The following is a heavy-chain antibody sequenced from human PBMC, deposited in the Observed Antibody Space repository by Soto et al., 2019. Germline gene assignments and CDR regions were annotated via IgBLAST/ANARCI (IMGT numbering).Heavy chain of an antibody. D-gene: IGHD5-18*01. Sequence: GGSLRLSCAASGFIFRNYGMHWVRQAPGKGLEWVAVISYDGNTEYYEDSVKGRFTVSRDNSKNTLYLQMNSLRVEDTALYYCARAMDTAMASKDNWFDPWGQGTLVTVSS. CDR2: ISYDGNTE. CDR1: GFIFRNYG. V-gene: IGHV3-30*03. J-gene: IGHJ5*02. CDR3: ARAMDTAMASKDNWFDP.